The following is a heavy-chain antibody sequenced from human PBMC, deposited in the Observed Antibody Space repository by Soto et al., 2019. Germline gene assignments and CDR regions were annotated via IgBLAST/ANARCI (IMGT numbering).Heavy chain of an antibody. CDR3: ARVSPPNKYGSGSHYNWFAL. D-gene: IGHD3-10*01. CDR2: INHSGST. Sequence: SETLSLTCAVYGGSFSGYYWSWIRQPPGKGLEWIGEINHSGSTNYNPSLKSRVTISVDTSKNQFSLKLSSVTAADTAVYYCARVSPPNKYGSGSHYNWFALWGQGTLVTVSS. J-gene: IGHJ5*02. CDR1: GGSFSGYY. V-gene: IGHV4-34*01.